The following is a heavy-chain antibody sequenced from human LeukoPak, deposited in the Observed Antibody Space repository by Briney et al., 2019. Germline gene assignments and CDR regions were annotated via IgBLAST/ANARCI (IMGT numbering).Heavy chain of an antibody. CDR1: TGSISSSSYY. Sequence: SETLSLTCTVSTGSISSSSYYWGWIRQPPGKGLEWIGSIYYSGSTYYNPSLKSRVTISVDTSKNQFSLKLSSVTAADTAVYYCARQTHSSGWLNLFDYWGQGTLVTVSS. J-gene: IGHJ4*02. CDR3: ARQTHSSGWLNLFDY. D-gene: IGHD6-19*01. V-gene: IGHV4-39*01. CDR2: IYYSGST.